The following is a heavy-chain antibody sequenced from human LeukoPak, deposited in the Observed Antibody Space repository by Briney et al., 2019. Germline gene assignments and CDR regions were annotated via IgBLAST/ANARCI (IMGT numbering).Heavy chain of an antibody. Sequence: PSETLSLTCTVSGGSISSSSYYWGWIRQPPGKGLEWIGSIYYSGSTYYNPSLKSRVTISVDTSKNQFSLKLSSVTAADTAVYYCARVPTPYYYDSGPAYWGQGTLVTVSS. J-gene: IGHJ4*02. V-gene: IGHV4-39*07. D-gene: IGHD3-22*01. CDR3: ARVPTPYYYDSGPAY. CDR1: GGSISSSSYY. CDR2: IYYSGST.